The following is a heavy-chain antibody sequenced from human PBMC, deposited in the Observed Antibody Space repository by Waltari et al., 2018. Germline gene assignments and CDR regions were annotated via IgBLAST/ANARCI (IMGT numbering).Heavy chain of an antibody. CDR1: GFTFSSYG. D-gene: IGHD3-22*01. Sequence: QVQLVESGGGVVQPGGSLRLSCAASGFTFSSYGMHWVRQAPGKGLEWVAFIRYDGSNKYYADSVKGRFTSSRDNSKNTLYLQMNSLRAEDTAVYYCAKDNPYYYDSSGDYWGQGTLVTVSS. V-gene: IGHV3-30*02. CDR2: IRYDGSNK. J-gene: IGHJ4*02. CDR3: AKDNPYYYDSSGDY.